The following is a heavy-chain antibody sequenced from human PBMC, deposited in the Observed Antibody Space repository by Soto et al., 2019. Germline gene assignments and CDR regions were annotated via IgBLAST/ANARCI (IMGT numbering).Heavy chain of an antibody. J-gene: IGHJ3*02. D-gene: IGHD3-16*01. Sequence: SSVKVSCKASGGTFSSYAISLVRQAPGQGLECMGGIIPIFGTANYGQKFQGRVTITADESTGTAYMELSSQRSEDTAVCCCARRAEAGDDYVGGRSPRGHVAIGGQWTMVTLS. CDR1: GGTFSSYA. CDR2: IIPIFGTA. CDR3: ARRAEAGDDYVGGRSPRGHVAI. V-gene: IGHV1-69*13.